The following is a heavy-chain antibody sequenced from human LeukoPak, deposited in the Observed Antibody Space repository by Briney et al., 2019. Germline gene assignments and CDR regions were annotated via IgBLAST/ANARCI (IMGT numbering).Heavy chain of an antibody. V-gene: IGHV3-11*04. D-gene: IGHD1-26*01. CDR3: AREGSGDEDNWFDP. J-gene: IGHJ5*02. CDR1: GFTFSDYY. Sequence: GGSLRLSCAASGFTFSDYYMSWLRQAPGKGLEWVSYISSSGSTIYYADSVKGRFTISRDNSKNTLYLQMSSLRAEDTAVYYCAREGSGDEDNWFDPWGQGTLVTVSS. CDR2: ISSSGSTI.